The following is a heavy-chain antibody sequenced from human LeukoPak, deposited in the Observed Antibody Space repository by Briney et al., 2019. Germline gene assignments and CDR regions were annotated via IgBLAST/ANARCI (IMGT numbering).Heavy chain of an antibody. CDR1: GFTFSGSA. V-gene: IGHV3-73*01. Sequence: PGGSLKLSCAASGFTFSGSAMHWVRQASGKGLDWVGRIRSKANNYATAYAASVNGRFTISRDDSKNTVYLQMNSLKTEDTAVYYCIRQIGDSSGGWFDPWGQGTLVTVSS. J-gene: IGHJ5*02. CDR2: IRSKANNYAT. CDR3: IRQIGDSSGGWFDP. D-gene: IGHD6-19*01.